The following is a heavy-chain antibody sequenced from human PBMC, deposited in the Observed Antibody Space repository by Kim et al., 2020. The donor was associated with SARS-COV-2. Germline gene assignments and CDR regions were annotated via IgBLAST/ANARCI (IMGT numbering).Heavy chain of an antibody. CDR2: ICNGGSHK. CDR1: GFTFSSHA. V-gene: IGHV3-30*02. Sequence: GGSLRLSCAASGFTFSSHAMHWVRQAPGKGLEWVSLICNGGSHKNYAESVKGRFTISRDNSNNRLYLEMSNLRAEDTAVYHCAKDIRFDSSCYFDLWGQGTQVTVPP. CDR3: AKDIRFDSSCYFDL. D-gene: IGHD3-22*01. J-gene: IGHJ5*02.